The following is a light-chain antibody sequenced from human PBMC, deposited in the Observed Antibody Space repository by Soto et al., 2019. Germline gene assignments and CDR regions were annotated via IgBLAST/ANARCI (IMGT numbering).Light chain of an antibody. CDR1: QSVSSN. Sequence: EIVMTQSPATLSVSPGERATLSCRASQSVSSNLAWYQQKPGQAPRLLIYGASNRATGIPDRFSGSGSGTDFTLTISSLQPEDVATYYCHSYNSIPRTFGQGTKVDIK. V-gene: IGKV3D-15*01. CDR2: GAS. CDR3: HSYNSIPRT. J-gene: IGKJ1*01.